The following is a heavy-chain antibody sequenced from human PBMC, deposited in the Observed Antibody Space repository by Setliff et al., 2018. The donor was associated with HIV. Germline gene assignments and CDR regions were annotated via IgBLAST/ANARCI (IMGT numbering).Heavy chain of an antibody. Sequence: PSETLSLTCAVSGYSVSSGYYWGWIRQPPGKGLEWIGSSYHSGSTFYNPSLKSRVTISLDTSKNQFSLKLRSVTAADTAVYYCVSGPLSGYGYYFDYWGQGAPGHRLL. CDR3: VSGPLSGYGYYFDY. CDR1: GYSVSSGYY. CDR2: SYHSGST. V-gene: IGHV4-38-2*01. J-gene: IGHJ4*02. D-gene: IGHD3-3*01.